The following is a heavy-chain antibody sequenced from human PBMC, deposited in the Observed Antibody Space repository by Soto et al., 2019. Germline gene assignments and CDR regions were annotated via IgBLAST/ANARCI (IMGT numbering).Heavy chain of an antibody. V-gene: IGHV4-59*01. Sequence: PSETLSLTCTVSGGSISSYYWSWIRQPPGKGLEWIGYIYYSGSTNYNPSLKSRVTISVDTSKNQFSLKLSSVTAADTAVYYCARDKGILTGYRSGGGMDVWGQGTTVTV. CDR2: IYYSGST. D-gene: IGHD3-9*01. J-gene: IGHJ6*02. CDR3: ARDKGILTGYRSGGGMDV. CDR1: GGSISSYY.